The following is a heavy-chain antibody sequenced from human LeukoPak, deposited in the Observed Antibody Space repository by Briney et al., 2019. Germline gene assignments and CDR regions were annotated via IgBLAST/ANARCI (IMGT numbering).Heavy chain of an antibody. Sequence: SETLSVTCTVSGGSIFSSSSFWSCIRQPPGKGLEWHVCTFYNGSTYYNPSLKSRVTISVDKSKNQFSLNLTSVTAADTAVFYCARRPRMVASANWFDPWGQGILVIVSS. V-gene: IGHV4-39*01. CDR3: ARRPRMVASANWFDP. CDR1: GGSIFSSSSF. J-gene: IGHJ5*02. CDR2: TFYNGST. D-gene: IGHD2-8*01.